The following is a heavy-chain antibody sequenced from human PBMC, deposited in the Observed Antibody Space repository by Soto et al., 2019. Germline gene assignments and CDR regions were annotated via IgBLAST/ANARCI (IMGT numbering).Heavy chain of an antibody. Sequence: SETLSLTCAVYGGSFSGYYWSWIRQPPGKGLEWIGEINHSGSTNYNPSLKSRVTISVDTSKNQFSLKPSSVTAADTAVYYCVDGYFDYWGQGTLVTVSS. CDR2: INHSGST. J-gene: IGHJ4*02. CDR3: VDGYFDY. D-gene: IGHD2-2*03. CDR1: GGSFSGYY. V-gene: IGHV4-34*01.